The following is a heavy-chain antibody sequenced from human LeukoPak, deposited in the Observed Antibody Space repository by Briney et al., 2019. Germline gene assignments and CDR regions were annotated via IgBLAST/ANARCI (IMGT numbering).Heavy chain of an antibody. V-gene: IGHV4-4*07. Sequence: SETLSLTCTVSGGSINHYWSWIRQPAGKGLEWIGRIYSSGSANYSPSLKSRVSMSIDTSNNHFSLKLTSVTSADTALYFCARDVRYASGWSTPESWGQGTLVTVSS. CDR1: GGSINHY. D-gene: IGHD6-19*01. J-gene: IGHJ5*02. CDR3: ARDVRYASGWSTPES. CDR2: IYSSGSA.